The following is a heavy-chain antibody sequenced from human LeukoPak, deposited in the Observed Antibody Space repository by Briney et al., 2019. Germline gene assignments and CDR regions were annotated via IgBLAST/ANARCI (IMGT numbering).Heavy chain of an antibody. V-gene: IGHV3-23*01. CDR1: GFTFSSYA. Sequence: GGSLRLSCAASGFTFSSYAMSLVRQAPGKGLEWVSAISGSGGSTYYADSVKGRFTISRDNSKNTLYLQMNSLRAEDTAVYYCIRDIVVVPAVYYFDYWGQGTLVTVSS. CDR2: ISGSGGST. CDR3: IRDIVVVPAVYYFDY. J-gene: IGHJ4*02. D-gene: IGHD2-2*01.